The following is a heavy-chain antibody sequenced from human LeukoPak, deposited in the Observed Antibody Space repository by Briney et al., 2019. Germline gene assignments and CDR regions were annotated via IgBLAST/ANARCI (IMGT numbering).Heavy chain of an antibody. CDR2: IYYSGST. CDR1: GGSISSYY. D-gene: IGHD2-21*02. CDR3: ARDKKGGGDVDY. Sequence: SETLSLTCTVSGGSISSYYWSWIRQPPGKGLEWIGYIYYSGSTNYNPSLKSRVTISVDTSKIQFSLKLSSVTAADTAVYYCARDKKGGGDVDYWGQGTLVTVSS. J-gene: IGHJ4*02. V-gene: IGHV4-59*01.